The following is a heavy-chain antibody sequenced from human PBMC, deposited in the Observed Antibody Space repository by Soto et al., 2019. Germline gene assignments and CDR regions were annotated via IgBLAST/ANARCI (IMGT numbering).Heavy chain of an antibody. CDR3: ALITSDY. V-gene: IGHV3-15*07. CDR2: IKSKSDGELA. CDR1: GFSFNNAW. Sequence: EVQLVESGEGLVKPGGSLRLSCGASGFSFNNAWLNWVRQAPGKGLEWVGRIKSKSDGELAEYAAPVKDRFTISRDDSKNTVFLQMNSLKTEDTAVYYCALITSDYWGQGTLVTVSS. J-gene: IGHJ4*02.